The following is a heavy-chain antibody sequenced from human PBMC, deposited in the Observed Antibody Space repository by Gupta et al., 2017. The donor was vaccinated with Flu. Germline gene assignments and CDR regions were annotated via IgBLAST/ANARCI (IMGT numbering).Heavy chain of an antibody. CDR3: ARRLSSTNWDDVFDI. Sequence: AIRWLRQATGQRLEWMGWINTDNGNTKYSQKFQGRVTITRDTSASTVYLELSSLRSEDTAVYYCARRLSSTNWDDVFDIWGQGTMVTVSS. CDR1: A. D-gene: IGHD2-2*01. CDR2: INTDNGNT. J-gene: IGHJ3*02. V-gene: IGHV1-3*04.